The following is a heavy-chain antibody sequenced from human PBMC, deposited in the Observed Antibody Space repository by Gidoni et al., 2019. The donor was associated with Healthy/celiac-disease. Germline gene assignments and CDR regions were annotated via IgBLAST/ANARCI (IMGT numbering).Heavy chain of an antibody. CDR3: ARPGRIYYGGNSLGYFDL. Sequence: QVQLQESGPGLVQPSETLSLTCTVSGGSISSYYWSWIRQPAGKGLEWIGRIYTSGSTNYNPSLKSRVTMSVDTSKNQFSLKLSSVTAADTAVYYCARPGRIYYGGNSLGYFDLWGRGTLVTVSS. D-gene: IGHD4-17*01. V-gene: IGHV4-4*07. CDR2: IYTSGST. J-gene: IGHJ2*01. CDR1: GGSISSYY.